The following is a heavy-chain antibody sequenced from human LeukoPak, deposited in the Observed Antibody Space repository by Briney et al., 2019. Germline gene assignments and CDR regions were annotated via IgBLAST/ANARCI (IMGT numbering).Heavy chain of an antibody. CDR1: GYTFTGYY. J-gene: IGHJ3*02. CDR3: ATGVGATPGDAFDI. CDR2: INPNSGGT. Sequence: GASVKVSCKASGYTFTGYYMHWVRQAPGQGVEWMGRINPNSGGTKYAQKFKGRVTMTRDTSISTSYMELSRLRSDDTAVYYCATGVGATPGDAFDIWGQGTMVTVSS. V-gene: IGHV1-2*06. D-gene: IGHD1-26*01.